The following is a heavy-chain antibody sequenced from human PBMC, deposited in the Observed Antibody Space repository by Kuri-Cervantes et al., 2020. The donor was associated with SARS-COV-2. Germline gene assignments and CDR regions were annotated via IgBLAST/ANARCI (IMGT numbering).Heavy chain of an antibody. Sequence: GESLKISCEVSGFIFSRYSMNWVRQAPGKGLEWVSHISGSSNTIYYADSVKGRFTISRDNAKNSLYLQMNSLRAEDTAVYYCARDKGFLEWWDYYYYGMDVWGQGTTVTVSS. CDR2: ISGSSNTI. J-gene: IGHJ6*02. D-gene: IGHD3-3*01. CDR1: GFIFSRYS. V-gene: IGHV3-48*04. CDR3: ARDKGFLEWWDYYYYGMDV.